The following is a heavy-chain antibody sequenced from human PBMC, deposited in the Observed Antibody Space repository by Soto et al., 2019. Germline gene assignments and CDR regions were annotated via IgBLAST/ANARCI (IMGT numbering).Heavy chain of an antibody. CDR3: TRDPLVVPAGDAFDI. V-gene: IGHV3-49*03. CDR1: GFTFGDYA. J-gene: IGHJ3*02. Sequence: HPGGSLRLSCTASGFTFGDYAMSWLRQAPGKGLEWVGFIRSKAYGGTTEYAASVKGRFTISRDDSKSIAYLQMNSLKTEDTAVYYCTRDPLVVPAGDAFDIWGQGTMVTVSS. D-gene: IGHD2-2*01. CDR2: IRSKAYGGTT.